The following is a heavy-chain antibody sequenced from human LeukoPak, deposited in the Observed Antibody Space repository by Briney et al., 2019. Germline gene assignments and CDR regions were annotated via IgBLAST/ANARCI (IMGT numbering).Heavy chain of an antibody. V-gene: IGHV3-23*01. CDR3: AKGRTVANLRGY. J-gene: IGHJ4*02. CDR1: VFTLSSYV. Sequence: GGALRLSCAASVFTLSSYVMSSVRPAPRKGVEGVSAISGSGGSTYYADSVKGRFTISRDNSKNTLYLQMNSLRAEDTAVYYCAKGRTVANLRGYWGQGTLVTVSS. D-gene: IGHD4-23*01. CDR2: ISGSGGST.